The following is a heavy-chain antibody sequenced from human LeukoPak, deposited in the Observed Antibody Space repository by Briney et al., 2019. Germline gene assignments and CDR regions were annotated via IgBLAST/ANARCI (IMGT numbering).Heavy chain of an antibody. CDR1: GGSISSGDYY. Sequence: SQTLSLTCTVSGGSISSGDYYWSWIRQPPRKGLEWIGYIYYSGSTYYNPSLKSRVTISVDTSKNQFSLKLSSVTAADTAVYYCARGATRYYDILTGYSPYYYYGMDVWGQGTTVTVSS. J-gene: IGHJ6*02. CDR2: IYYSGST. CDR3: ARGATRYYDILTGYSPYYYYGMDV. V-gene: IGHV4-30-4*01. D-gene: IGHD3-9*01.